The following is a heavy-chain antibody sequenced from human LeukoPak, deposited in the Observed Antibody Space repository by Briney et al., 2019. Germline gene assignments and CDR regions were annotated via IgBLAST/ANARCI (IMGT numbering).Heavy chain of an antibody. CDR1: GGTFSSYA. CDR2: IIPILGIA. CDR3: AREGDIVVVGDNWFDP. V-gene: IGHV1-69*04. J-gene: IGHJ5*02. Sequence: ASVKVSCKASGGTFSSYAISWVRQPPGQGLEWMGRIIPILGIANYAQKFQGRVTITADKSTSTAYMELSSLRSEDTAVYYCAREGDIVVVGDNWFDPWGQGTLVTVSS. D-gene: IGHD2-15*01.